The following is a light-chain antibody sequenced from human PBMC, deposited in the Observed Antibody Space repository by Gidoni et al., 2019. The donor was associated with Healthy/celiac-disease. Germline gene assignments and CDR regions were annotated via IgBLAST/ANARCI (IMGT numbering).Light chain of an antibody. V-gene: IGKV3-15*01. Sequence: EIVMTQSPATLSVSPGERATLSCRASQSVSSNLAWYQQKPGQAPMLLIYGASTRATGIPARFSGSGSGTEFTLTISSLQSEDFAVYYCQQYNNWLRTFXQXTKVEIK. CDR1: QSVSSN. CDR2: GAS. CDR3: QQYNNWLRT. J-gene: IGKJ1*01.